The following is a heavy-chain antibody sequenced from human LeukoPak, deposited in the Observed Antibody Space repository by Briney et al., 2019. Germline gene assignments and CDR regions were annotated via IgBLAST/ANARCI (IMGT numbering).Heavy chain of an antibody. CDR3: ASTIPGFDI. D-gene: IGHD3-10*01. V-gene: IGHV3-48*04. J-gene: IGHJ3*02. CDR1: GFTFSSYS. CDR2: ISSSSSTI. Sequence: GGSLRLSCAASGFTFSSYSMNWVRQAPGKGLEWVSYISSSSSTIYYADSVKGRFTISRDNAKNSLYLQMNSLRAEDTAVYYCASTIPGFDIWGQGTMVTVSS.